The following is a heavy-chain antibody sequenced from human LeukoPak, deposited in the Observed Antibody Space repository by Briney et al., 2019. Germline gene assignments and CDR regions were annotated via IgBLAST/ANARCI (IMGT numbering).Heavy chain of an antibody. Sequence: ASVKVSCKASGYTFTSYYMHWVRQAPGQGLEWMGIINPSGGSTSYAQKFQGRVTMTRDTSTSTVYMELSSLRSEDTAVYYCARERGRWLQLNHFDYWGRGTLVTVSS. CDR3: ARERGRWLQLNHFDY. CDR2: INPSGGST. CDR1: GYTFTSYY. J-gene: IGHJ4*02. V-gene: IGHV1-46*01. D-gene: IGHD5-24*01.